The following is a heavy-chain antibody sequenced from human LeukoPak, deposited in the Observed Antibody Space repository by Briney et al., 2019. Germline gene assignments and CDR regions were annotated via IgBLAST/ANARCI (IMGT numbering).Heavy chain of an antibody. V-gene: IGHV4-34*01. CDR2: INHSGST. CDR3: ARVPRTPSSLWFGESLVDY. Sequence: SETLSLTCAVYGGSFSGYYWRWIRQPPGKGLEWIGEINHSGSTNYNPSLKSRVTISVDTSKNQFSLKLSSVTAADTAVYYCARVPRTPSSLWFGESLVDYWGQGTLVTVSS. J-gene: IGHJ4*02. CDR1: GGSFSGYY. D-gene: IGHD3-10*01.